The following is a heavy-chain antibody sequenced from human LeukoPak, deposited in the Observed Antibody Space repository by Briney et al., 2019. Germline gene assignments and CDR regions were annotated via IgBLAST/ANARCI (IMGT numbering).Heavy chain of an antibody. V-gene: IGHV4-59*01. CDR2: VYHTGST. CDR1: GGSIRSYY. Sequence: TASETLSLTCTVSGGSIRSYYWSWTRQSPEKGLEWIGYVYHTGSTKYNPSLQSRVTISIDPPKNQFSLNLTSVTAADTAVYYCSTDSPTGFDHWGQGALVIVSS. J-gene: IGHJ4*02. CDR3: STDSPTGFDH. D-gene: IGHD2/OR15-2a*01.